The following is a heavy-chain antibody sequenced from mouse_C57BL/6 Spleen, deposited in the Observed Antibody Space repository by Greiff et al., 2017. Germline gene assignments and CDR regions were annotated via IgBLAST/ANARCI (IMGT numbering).Heavy chain of an antibody. J-gene: IGHJ3*01. D-gene: IGHD2-4*01. V-gene: IGHV1-82*01. Sequence: VKVVESGPELVKPGASVKISCKASGYAFSSSWMNWVKQRPGKGLEGIGRIYPGDGDNNYNGKFKGKATLTADKSSSTAYMQLSSLTSVDAAVYFCARTDDYDGFAYWGQGTLVTVSA. CDR1: GYAFSSSW. CDR2: IYPGDGDN. CDR3: ARTDDYDGFAY.